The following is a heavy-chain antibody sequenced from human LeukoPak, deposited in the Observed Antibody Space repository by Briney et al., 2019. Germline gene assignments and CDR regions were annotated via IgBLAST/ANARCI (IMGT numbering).Heavy chain of an antibody. J-gene: IGHJ3*02. V-gene: IGHV4-34*01. CDR1: GGSFSGYY. CDR2: INHSGGT. Sequence: PSETLSLTCAVYGGSFSGYYWSWIRQPPGKGLEWIGEINHSGGTTYNTSRKSRATLPVDTSKNQFSLKLTSVTAAATPVNTGARGGGIVVVPAAMGYAFDIWGQGTMVTVSS. D-gene: IGHD2-2*01. CDR3: ARGGGIVVVPAAMGYAFDI.